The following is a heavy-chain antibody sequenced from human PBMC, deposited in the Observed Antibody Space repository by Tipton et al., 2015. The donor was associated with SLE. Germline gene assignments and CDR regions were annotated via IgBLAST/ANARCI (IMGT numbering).Heavy chain of an antibody. CDR2: IYTSGST. V-gene: IGHV4-4*07. CDR3: ARGFDDSSGKAFDI. D-gene: IGHD3-22*01. CDR1: GGSISSYY. Sequence: LRLSCTVSGGSISSYYWSWIRQPDGKGLEWIGRIYTSGSTNYNPSLKSRVTMSVDTSKNQFSLKLSSVTAADTAVYYCARGFDDSSGKAFDIWGQGTMATVS. J-gene: IGHJ3*02.